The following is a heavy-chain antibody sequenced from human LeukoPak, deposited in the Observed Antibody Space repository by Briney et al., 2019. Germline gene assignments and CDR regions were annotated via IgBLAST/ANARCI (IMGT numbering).Heavy chain of an antibody. CDR2: INAGNGNT. Sequence: ASVKVSCKASGYTFTSYAMHWVRQAPGQRLEWMGWINAGNGNTKYSQKFQGRVTITRDTSASTAYMELRSLRSDDTAVYYCARDLDYDILTGYPDAFDIWGQGTMVTVSS. D-gene: IGHD3-9*01. CDR3: ARDLDYDILTGYPDAFDI. J-gene: IGHJ3*02. CDR1: GYTFTSYA. V-gene: IGHV1-3*01.